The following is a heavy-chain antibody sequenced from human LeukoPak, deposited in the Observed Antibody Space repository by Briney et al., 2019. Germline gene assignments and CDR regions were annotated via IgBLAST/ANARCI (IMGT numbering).Heavy chain of an antibody. V-gene: IGHV1-2*06. D-gene: IGHD3-3*01. CDR3: ATRPPPFGVVPYGMDV. CDR2: INPNSGGT. J-gene: IGHJ6*02. CDR1: GYTFTGYY. Sequence: GASVKVSCKASGYTFTGYYMHWVRQAPGQGLEWMGRINPNSGGTNYAQKFQGRVTMTRDTSISTAYMELSSLRSEDTAVYYCATRPPPFGVVPYGMDVWGQGTTVTVSS.